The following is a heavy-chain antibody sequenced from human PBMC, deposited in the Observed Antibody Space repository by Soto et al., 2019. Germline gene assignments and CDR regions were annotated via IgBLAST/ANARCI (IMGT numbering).Heavy chain of an antibody. V-gene: IGHV3-30*18. CDR3: AKLCRSLGFGSMLYCDSSDSDWYLDL. D-gene: IGHD3-22*01. CDR2: VSFDGRDE. J-gene: IGHJ2*01. CDR1: GFTLRNHG. Sequence: QVQLVESGGGVVQPGRSLRLSCAVSGFTLRNHGMHWVRQSPGKGLEWVAVVSFDGRDEYYANSVKGRFTVSRDNSRNTGSLQMNSLKDEDTAVYYCAKLCRSLGFGSMLYCDSSDSDWYLDLWGRGTLVTVSS.